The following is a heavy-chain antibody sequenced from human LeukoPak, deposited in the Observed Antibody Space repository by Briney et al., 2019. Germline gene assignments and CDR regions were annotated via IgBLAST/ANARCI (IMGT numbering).Heavy chain of an antibody. CDR2: IHYSGST. CDR3: ARSTMVRGVIRRGPPFDY. CDR1: GGSISSSSYY. V-gene: IGHV4-61*01. D-gene: IGHD3-10*01. Sequence: SETLSLTCTVSGGSISSSSYYWSWIRQPPGKGLEWIGYIHYSGSTNYNPSLKSRVTISVDTSKNQFSLKLSSVTAADTAVYYCARSTMVRGVIRRGPPFDYWGQGTLVTVSS. J-gene: IGHJ4*02.